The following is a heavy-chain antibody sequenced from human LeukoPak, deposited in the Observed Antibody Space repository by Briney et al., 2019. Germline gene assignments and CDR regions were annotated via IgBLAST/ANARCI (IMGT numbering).Heavy chain of an antibody. V-gene: IGHV4-4*07. CDR2: IYTTGTT. CDR1: GGSLTIYY. J-gene: IGHJ4*02. CDR3: ARDLLVGGSFFDY. Sequence: SETLSLTSSVSGGSLTIYYWSWIRQSAGKGLEWIGRIYTTGTTNYNPSLKSRVSMSVDTSTNQFSLKLSSVTAADTAVYYCARDLLVGGSFFDYWGQGFLVTVSS. D-gene: IGHD1-26*01.